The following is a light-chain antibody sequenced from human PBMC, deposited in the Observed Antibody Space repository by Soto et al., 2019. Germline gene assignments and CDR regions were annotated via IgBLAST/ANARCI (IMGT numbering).Light chain of an antibody. CDR2: GAS. CDR3: RHYNNWPPET. Sequence: EIVLTQSPGTLSLSPGERATLSCRASQSVSSNLAWYQQKPGQAPRLLIYGASTRATGIPARFSGSGSGTEFTLTISSLQSEDFAIYYCRHYNNWPPETFGQGTKVDIK. V-gene: IGKV3-15*01. CDR1: QSVSSN. J-gene: IGKJ1*01.